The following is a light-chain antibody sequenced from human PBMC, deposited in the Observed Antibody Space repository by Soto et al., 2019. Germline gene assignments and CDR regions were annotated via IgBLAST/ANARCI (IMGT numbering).Light chain of an antibody. CDR3: PQHRNSLFTYT. J-gene: IGKJ2*01. Sequence: EIVLTQSPGTLSLSPGERATLSCRASQSVSSSYLAWYQQKPGQAPRLLIYGASSRATGIPDRFSGRGSGTDLTLTISRLEPEHFAVYYYPQHRNSLFTYTFCQGTKLEIK. V-gene: IGKV3-20*01. CDR1: QSVSSSY. CDR2: GAS.